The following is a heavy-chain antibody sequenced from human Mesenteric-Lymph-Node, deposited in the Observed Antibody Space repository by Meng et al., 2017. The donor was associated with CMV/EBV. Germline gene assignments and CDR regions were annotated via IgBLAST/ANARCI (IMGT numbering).Heavy chain of an antibody. D-gene: IGHD3-3*01. CDR1: GFTFSSYA. CDR3: ARGLRITIFGVVSPLGY. V-gene: IGHV3-64*02. J-gene: IGHJ4*02. CDR2: ISSNGGST. Sequence: GGSLRLSCAASGFTFSSYAMHWVRQAPGKGLEYVSAISSNGGSTYYADSVKGRFTISRDNSKNTLYLQMGSLRAEDMAVYYCARGLRITIFGVVSPLGYWGQGTLVTVSS.